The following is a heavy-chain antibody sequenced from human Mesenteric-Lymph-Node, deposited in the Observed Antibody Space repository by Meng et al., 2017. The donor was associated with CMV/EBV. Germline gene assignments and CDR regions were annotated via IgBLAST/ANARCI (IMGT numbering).Heavy chain of an antibody. CDR2: IFGSDDK. D-gene: IGHD3-3*01. Sequence: SGPTLVKPTQTLTLTCTFSGFSLSSSRVGVGWIRQPPGKALEWLAVIFGSDDKRYSPSLKSRLTINKETSKNQVVLTMSNMDPVDTGTYYCAHTNDGWGGFYLGWHFWGQGALVTVSS. CDR1: GFSLSSSRVG. V-gene: IGHV2-5*01. J-gene: IGHJ4*02. CDR3: AHTNDGWGGFYLGWHF.